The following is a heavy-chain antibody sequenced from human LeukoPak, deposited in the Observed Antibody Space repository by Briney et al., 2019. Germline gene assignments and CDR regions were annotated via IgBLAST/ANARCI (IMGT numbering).Heavy chain of an antibody. CDR2: IYYSGST. J-gene: IGHJ4*02. Sequence: SETLSLTCTVSGGSIRGSTYYWSWIRQPPGKGLEWIGYIYYSGSTYYNPSLKSRVTISVDTSKNQFSLKLSSVTAADTAVYYCAKQRASWGSDYFDYWGQGTLVTVSS. D-gene: IGHD7-27*01. CDR1: GGSIRGSTYY. CDR3: AKQRASWGSDYFDY. V-gene: IGHV4-30-4*08.